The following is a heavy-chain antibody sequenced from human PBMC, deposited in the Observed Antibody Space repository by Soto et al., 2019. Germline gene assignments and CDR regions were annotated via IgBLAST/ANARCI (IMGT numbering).Heavy chain of an antibody. Sequence: SVKVSCKVSGSRFSNYVISWVRQAPGHGLEWLGRIIPIFNSTRYAQSFQGRVTITADKSTSTASLELSSLRSDDTAVYYCAREGRGKKAGYNGLVSLGYWGQGTLVTVSS. CDR1: GSRFSNYV. CDR3: AREGRGKKAGYNGLVSLGY. D-gene: IGHD2-2*02. V-gene: IGHV1-69*06. J-gene: IGHJ4*02. CDR2: IIPIFNST.